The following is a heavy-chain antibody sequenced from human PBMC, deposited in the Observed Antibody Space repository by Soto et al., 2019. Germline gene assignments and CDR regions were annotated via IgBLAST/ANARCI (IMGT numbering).Heavy chain of an antibody. CDR3: ARNVGGVIRRGGAFDY. CDR1: GGSISSSSYY. J-gene: IGHJ4*02. Sequence: QLQLQESGPGLVKPSETLSLTCTVSGGSISSSSYYWGWIRQPPGKGLEWIGSIYYSGSTYYNPSLKSRVTISVDTSKNQFSLKLSSVTAADTAVYYCARNVGGVIRRGGAFDYWGQGTLVTVSS. CDR2: IYYSGST. V-gene: IGHV4-39*01. D-gene: IGHD3-10*01.